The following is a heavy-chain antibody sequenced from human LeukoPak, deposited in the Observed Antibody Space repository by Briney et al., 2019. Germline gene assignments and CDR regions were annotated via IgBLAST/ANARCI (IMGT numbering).Heavy chain of an antibody. D-gene: IGHD4-17*01. V-gene: IGHV3-7*01. CDR2: INQDGSVK. CDR3: AREDYGDYSWYFDL. Sequence: GGSLRLSCAASGFTFTTYWMSWVRQAPGKGLEWVANINQDGSVKYFVDSVKGRFTISRDNAQNSLFLQMNSLRAEDTAVYYCAREDYGDYSWYFDLWGRGTLVTVSS. J-gene: IGHJ2*01. CDR1: GFTFTTYW.